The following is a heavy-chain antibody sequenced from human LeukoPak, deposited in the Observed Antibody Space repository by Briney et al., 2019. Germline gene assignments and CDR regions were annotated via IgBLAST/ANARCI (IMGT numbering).Heavy chain of an antibody. Sequence: SETLSLTCTVSGGSISSYYWSWIRQPPGKGLEWIGYIYYSGSTNYNPSLKSRVTISVDTSKNQFSLKLSSVTAADTAVYYCAKEDLRRRYYGSGSYYTGGSWFDPWGQGTLVTVSS. J-gene: IGHJ5*02. V-gene: IGHV4-59*01. CDR3: AKEDLRRRYYGSGSYYTGGSWFDP. CDR1: GGSISSYY. CDR2: IYYSGST. D-gene: IGHD3-10*01.